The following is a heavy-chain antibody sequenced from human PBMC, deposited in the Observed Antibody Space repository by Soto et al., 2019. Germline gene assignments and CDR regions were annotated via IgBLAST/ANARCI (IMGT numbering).Heavy chain of an antibody. CDR1: GDSFSSGSYY. V-gene: IGHV4-39*01. Sequence: QLQLQESGPGLVKPSETLSLICSVSGDSFSSGSYYWGWIRQPPGKGLEWFGNINYSGSTYYNPSLKSRVTLSVDTAKNQRSLKLRSVTAADTAIYYCAKLQGGTFDIWGQGSMVTVSS. J-gene: IGHJ3*02. CDR3: AKLQGGTFDI. D-gene: IGHD2-15*01. CDR2: INYSGST.